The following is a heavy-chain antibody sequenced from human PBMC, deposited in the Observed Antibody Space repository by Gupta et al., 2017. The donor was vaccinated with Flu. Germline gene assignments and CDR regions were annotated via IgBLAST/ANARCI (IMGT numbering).Heavy chain of an antibody. Sequence: QLHLQESGPGLVKPSETLSLTCTVSGGSIPSSRYYWGWIRQPPGKGLEWIGNIFYNGYTYYNPSLKSRVTISVDTAKNQLSLNLNSVTAADTAVYYCARHGGWFGESDYWGQGTLVTVSS. CDR3: ARHGGWFGESDY. J-gene: IGHJ4*02. V-gene: IGHV4-39*01. CDR2: IFYNGYT. D-gene: IGHD3-10*01. CDR1: GGSIPSSRYY.